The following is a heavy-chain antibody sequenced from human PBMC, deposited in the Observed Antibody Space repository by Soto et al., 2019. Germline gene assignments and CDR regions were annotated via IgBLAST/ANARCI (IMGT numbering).Heavy chain of an antibody. J-gene: IGHJ6*03. CDR2: ISGSGGST. D-gene: IGHD3-3*01. CDR1: GFTFSSYA. Sequence: GGSLRLSCAASGFTFSSYAMSWVRQAPGKGLEWVSAISGSGGSTYYADSVKGRFTISRDNSKNTLYLQMNSLRAEDTAVYYCANSMYYDFWSGYYYYYYMDVWGKGTTVTVSS. V-gene: IGHV3-23*01. CDR3: ANSMYYDFWSGYYYYYYMDV.